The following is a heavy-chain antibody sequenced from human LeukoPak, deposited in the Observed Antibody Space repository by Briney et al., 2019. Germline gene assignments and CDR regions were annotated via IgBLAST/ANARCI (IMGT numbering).Heavy chain of an antibody. D-gene: IGHD5-18*01. V-gene: IGHV3-23*01. CDR1: GITFGSYA. Sequence: GSLRLSCAASGITFGSYAMNWVRQAPGKWLEWVSRINSGGGTTYYAESVKGRFTISRDNSKNTLYLQMNSLRAEDTALYYCGYSYGNGAFDIWGQGTVVTVSS. CDR2: INSGGGTT. CDR3: GYSYGNGAFDI. J-gene: IGHJ3*02.